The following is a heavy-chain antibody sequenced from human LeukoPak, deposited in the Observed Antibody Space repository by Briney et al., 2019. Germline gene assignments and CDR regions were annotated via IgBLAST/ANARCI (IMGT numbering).Heavy chain of an antibody. D-gene: IGHD3-22*01. V-gene: IGHV4-39*01. Sequence: SETLSLTCTVSGGSISSRAYYWGWIRQPPGKGLEWIGNIYYGGSTYYNPSLKSRVSISVDTSNKQLSLELSSVTAADTAVYYCAVRYYYDSSGYFWGQGTLVTVSS. J-gene: IGHJ4*02. CDR1: GGSISSRAYY. CDR2: IYYGGST. CDR3: AVRYYYDSSGYF.